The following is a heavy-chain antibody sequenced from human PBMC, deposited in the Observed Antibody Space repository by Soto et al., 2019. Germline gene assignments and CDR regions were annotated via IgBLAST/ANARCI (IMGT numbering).Heavy chain of an antibody. CDR2: ISGGGDAP. D-gene: IGHD5-18*01. J-gene: IGHJ2*01. CDR1: GFTFYHHA. V-gene: IGHV3-23*01. CDR3: VRKAIVSTLTPYYWYLDF. Sequence: EVQLLESGGGLVQPGGSLRLSCAASGFTFYHHAMTWVRQAPGKGLEWVATISGGGDAPYYADSVRGRFTISRDNSRNTVSLLVNSLRAEDTAIYFWVRKAIVSTLTPYYWYLDFWGRGTLVSVSS.